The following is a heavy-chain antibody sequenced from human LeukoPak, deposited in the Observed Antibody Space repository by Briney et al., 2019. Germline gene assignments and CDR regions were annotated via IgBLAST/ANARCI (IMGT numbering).Heavy chain of an antibody. V-gene: IGHV4-59*08. CDR2: IHGSGST. CDR3: ATNVGWYSHDN. Sequence: SETLSLTCTVSGDSLSSHFWSWIRQPPGKGLEWIGYIHGSGSTHYDPSLRGRVTISEDTSKKQFSLKLTSVTAADTAVYYCATNVGWYSHDNSGQGTLVTVSS. J-gene: IGHJ4*02. CDR1: GDSLSSHF. D-gene: IGHD6-19*01.